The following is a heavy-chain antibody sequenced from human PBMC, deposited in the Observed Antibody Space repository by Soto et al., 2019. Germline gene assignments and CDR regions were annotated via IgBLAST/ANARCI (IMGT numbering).Heavy chain of an antibody. CDR2: MYNSGRT. D-gene: IGHD1-1*01. J-gene: IGHJ4*02. V-gene: IGHV4-59*08. CDR3: ARRYGYSFDY. CDR1: GGSISSYY. Sequence: SETLSLTCTVSGGSISSYYWSWIRQPPGKGLEWIGYMYNSGRTNYNPSLKSRVTISVDTSKNQFSLKLSSVTAADTAVYYCARRYGYSFDYWGQGTLVTVSS.